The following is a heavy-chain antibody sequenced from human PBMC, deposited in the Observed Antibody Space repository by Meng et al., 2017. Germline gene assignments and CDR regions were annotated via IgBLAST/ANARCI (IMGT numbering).Heavy chain of an antibody. D-gene: IGHD5-24*01. Sequence: KVSCKGSGYSFTSYWIGWVRQMPGKGLEWMGIIYPGDSDTRYSPSFQGQVTISADKSISTAYLQWSSLKASDTAMYYCARIGRDGYNSIGGNIDYWGQGTLVTVSS. CDR1: GYSFTSYW. CDR3: ARIGRDGYNSIGGNIDY. J-gene: IGHJ4*02. CDR2: IYPGDSDT. V-gene: IGHV5-51*01.